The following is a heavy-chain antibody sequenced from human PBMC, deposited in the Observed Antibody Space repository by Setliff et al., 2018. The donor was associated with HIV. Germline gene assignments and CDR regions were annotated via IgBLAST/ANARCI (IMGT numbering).Heavy chain of an antibody. CDR3: ARDLVRVSAHQDDY. J-gene: IGHJ4*02. CDR2: ISSAATII. V-gene: IGHV3-11*01. D-gene: IGHD2-2*01. Sequence: KPGGSLRLSCAASGFTFRDYYMIWIRQAPGKGLEWVSYISSAATIISYADSVKGRFTISRDDATNSLYLQMNRLRAEDTAVYYCARDLVRVSAHQDDYWGQGTLVTVSS. CDR1: GFTFRDYY.